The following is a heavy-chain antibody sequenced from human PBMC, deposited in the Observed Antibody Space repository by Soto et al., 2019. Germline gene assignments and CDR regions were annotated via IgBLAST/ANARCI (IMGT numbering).Heavy chain of an antibody. V-gene: IGHV1-46*01. CDR1: GYTFTSYY. J-gene: IGHJ6*02. Sequence: GASVKVSCKASGYTFTSYYMHWVRQAPGQGLEWMGIINPSGGSTTYAQKFQGRVTMTRDTSTSTVYMEVSSLRSEVTAVYYCARPYFNGMDVWGQGTTVTVSS. CDR3: ARPYFNGMDV. D-gene: IGHD3-9*01. CDR2: INPSGGST.